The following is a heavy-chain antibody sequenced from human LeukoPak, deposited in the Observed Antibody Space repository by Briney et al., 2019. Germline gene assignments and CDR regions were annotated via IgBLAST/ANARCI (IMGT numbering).Heavy chain of an antibody. CDR2: ISGYDGST. J-gene: IGHJ4*02. Sequence: ASVKVSYKASGYTFTSYGITWVRQAPGQGLEWMGWISGYDGSTNYAQKLQGRVTMTTDTSTATAYMELRSLRSDDTAMYYCARVTLSGYGGDYWGQGSLVTVSS. CDR3: ARVTLSGYGGDY. CDR1: GYTFTSYG. D-gene: IGHD5-12*01. V-gene: IGHV1-18*01.